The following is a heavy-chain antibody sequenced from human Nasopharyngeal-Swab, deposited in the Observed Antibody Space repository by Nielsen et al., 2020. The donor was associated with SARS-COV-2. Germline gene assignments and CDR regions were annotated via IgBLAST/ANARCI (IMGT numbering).Heavy chain of an antibody. CDR1: GLIVRSNY. D-gene: IGHD1-14*01. V-gene: IGHV3-53*01. CDR3: ARVANHSMDS. Sequence: GESLKISCAASGLIVRSNYMSWVRQAPGKGLEWVSIIYSGGTTYYADSVRGRFTISRDNSKNTLSLQMSSLRAEDTAVYYCARVANHSMDSWGQGTLVTVSS. J-gene: IGHJ4*02. CDR2: IYSGGTT.